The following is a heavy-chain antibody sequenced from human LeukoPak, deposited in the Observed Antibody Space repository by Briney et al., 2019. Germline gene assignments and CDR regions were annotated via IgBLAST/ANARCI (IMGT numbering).Heavy chain of an antibody. Sequence: GGSLRLSCAASGFTFSSYGMHWGRQAPGKGLEGVAVISYDGSNKYYADSVKGRFTISRDNSKNTLYLQMNSLRAEDTAVYYCAKDRARSGDYDFDYWSQGTLVTVSS. CDR2: ISYDGSNK. D-gene: IGHD4-17*01. CDR1: GFTFSSYG. CDR3: AKDRARSGDYDFDY. J-gene: IGHJ4*02. V-gene: IGHV3-30*18.